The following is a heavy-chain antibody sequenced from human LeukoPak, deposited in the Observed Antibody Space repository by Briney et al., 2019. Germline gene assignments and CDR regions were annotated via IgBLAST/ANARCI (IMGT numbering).Heavy chain of an antibody. CDR2: LYASGKT. V-gene: IGHV4-61*02. Sequence: SETLSLTCTVSGGSITSGTYYWNWIRQPAGKGLEWIGRLYASGKTDYNPSLKSRVTIAVDTSKNQFSLKLSSVTAADTAVYYCARDPRQQLDHWFDPWGQGTLVTVSS. J-gene: IGHJ5*02. CDR3: ARDPRQQLDHWFDP. D-gene: IGHD6-13*01. CDR1: GGSITSGTYY.